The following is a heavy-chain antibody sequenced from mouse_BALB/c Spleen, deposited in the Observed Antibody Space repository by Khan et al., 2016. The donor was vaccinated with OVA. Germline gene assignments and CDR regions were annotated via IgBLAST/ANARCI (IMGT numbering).Heavy chain of an antibody. CDR2: IYPGTDNT. CDR3: AREEALYYFDY. CDR1: GYTFTNYW. V-gene: IGHV1-76*01. J-gene: IGHJ2*01. Sequence: QVQLKQSGAELVRPGASVKLSCKTSGYTFTNYWIHWVKQRSGQGLEWIARIYPGTDNTYYNEKLKDKATLTVDKSSSTAYMQLSSLRSEDSAVYFCAREEALYYFDYWGQGTTLTVSS. D-gene: IGHD3-2*02.